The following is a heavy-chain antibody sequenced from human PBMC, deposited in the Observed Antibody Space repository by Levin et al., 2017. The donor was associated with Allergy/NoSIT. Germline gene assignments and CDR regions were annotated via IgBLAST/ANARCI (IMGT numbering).Heavy chain of an antibody. Sequence: ASVKVSCKGSGYSFTSYWIGWVRQMPGKGLEWMGIIYIGDSDTRYSPSFQGQVTISADKSIDTAFLQWSSLKASDTAMYYCARGSGFWDYWGQGTLVTVSS. D-gene: IGHD3-3*01. CDR3: ARGSGFWDY. V-gene: IGHV5-51*01. J-gene: IGHJ4*02. CDR1: GYSFTSYW. CDR2: IYIGDSDT.